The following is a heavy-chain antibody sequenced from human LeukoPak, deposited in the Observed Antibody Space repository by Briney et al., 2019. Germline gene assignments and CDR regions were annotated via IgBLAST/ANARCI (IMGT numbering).Heavy chain of an antibody. CDR1: GFTFSSAW. D-gene: IGHD3/OR15-3a*01. CDR3: SRRFWTGYYDS. CDR2: IKSKVDGETT. J-gene: IGHJ4*02. Sequence: GGSLRLSCAASGFTFSSAWMTWVRQAPGKGLEYVARIKSKVDGETTDYIAPVKGRFIISRDDSKNTLYPQMNSLRTEDTAVYYCSRRFWTGYYDSWGQGTLVTVSS. V-gene: IGHV3-15*01.